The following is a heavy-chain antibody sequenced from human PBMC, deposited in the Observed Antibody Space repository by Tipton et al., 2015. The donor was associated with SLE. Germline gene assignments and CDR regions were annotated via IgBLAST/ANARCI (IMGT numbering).Heavy chain of an antibody. CDR1: GFIFSNYY. CDR2: ISGSGGGGIT. Sequence: SLRLSCAASGFIFSNYYMSWVRQAPGKGLEWVSTISGSGGGGITYYADSVKGRFTISRDNSKNTFYLQMNSLRAEDTALYYCATTCGEANFDYWGQGTLVTVSS. D-gene: IGHD2-21*01. V-gene: IGHV3-23*01. CDR3: ATTCGEANFDY. J-gene: IGHJ4*02.